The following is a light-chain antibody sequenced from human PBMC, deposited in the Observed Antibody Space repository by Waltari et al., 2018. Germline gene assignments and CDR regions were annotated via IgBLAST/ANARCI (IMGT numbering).Light chain of an antibody. Sequence: TQPPASLAAPAGDRVPATCRASETITGLLAWYQQKPGKAPKLLIYHASTLQTGVPSRFSGGGSGTDFTLTITGLQAEDSATYFCQQGASFPPTFGQGTEV. CDR1: ETITGL. V-gene: IGKV1-12*01. J-gene: IGKJ1*01. CDR3: QQGASFPPT. CDR2: HAS.